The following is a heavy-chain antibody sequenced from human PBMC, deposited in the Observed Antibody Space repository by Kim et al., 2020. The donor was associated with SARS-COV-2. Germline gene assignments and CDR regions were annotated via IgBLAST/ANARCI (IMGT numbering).Heavy chain of an antibody. CDR3: ARVIVFGSDGYNLIYGMDV. V-gene: IGHV1-69*13. CDR2: IIPIFGTA. Sequence: SVKVSCKASGGTFSSYAISWVRQAPGQGLEWMGGIIPIFGTANYAQKFQGRVTITADESTSTAYMELSSLRSEDTAVYYCARVIVFGSDGYNLIYGMDVWGQGTTVTVSS. D-gene: IGHD5-12*01. J-gene: IGHJ6*02. CDR1: GGTFSSYA.